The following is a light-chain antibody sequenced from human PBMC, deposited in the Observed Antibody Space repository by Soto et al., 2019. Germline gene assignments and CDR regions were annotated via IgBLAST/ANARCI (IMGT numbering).Light chain of an antibody. Sequence: EIVLTQSPATLSLSPGERATLSCRASQSISRYLAWYQQKPGQAPRLLIYGASSRAAGIPARFSGSGSGTDFTLTISSLEPEDFAVYYCQQRRNWPPLTFGGGTKVEIK. V-gene: IGKV3-11*01. CDR3: QQRRNWPPLT. CDR2: GAS. CDR1: QSISRY. J-gene: IGKJ4*01.